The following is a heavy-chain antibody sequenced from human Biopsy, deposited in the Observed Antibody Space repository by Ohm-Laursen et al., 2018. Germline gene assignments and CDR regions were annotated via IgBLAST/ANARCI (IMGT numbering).Heavy chain of an antibody. D-gene: IGHD3-22*01. J-gene: IGHJ5*02. V-gene: IGHV1-2*02. CDR3: TRGGYYYDSLAYYYWFDP. Sequence: SVKVSCKASGYTFAGYYVHWVRQAPGQGLEWMGWINAKTGDTNYAQKFQGRVTMTRDTSISTAYVDLSSLRSDDTAVYYCTRGGYYYDSLAYYYWFDPWGQGTLVTVSS. CDR2: INAKTGDT. CDR1: GYTFAGYY.